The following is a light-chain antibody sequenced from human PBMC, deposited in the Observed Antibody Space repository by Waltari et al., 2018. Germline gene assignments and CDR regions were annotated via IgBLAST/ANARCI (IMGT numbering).Light chain of an antibody. CDR1: QRLSRP. J-gene: IGKJ1*01. Sequence: EIVLTQSPGTLSLSPGERATLSCRTSQRLSRPLAWYQQKPGQAPRLLIYDASRRATGIPDRFIGSGSGTDFSLTISRLEPEDFAVYYCQHYVTLPATFGQGTRVELK. CDR2: DAS. V-gene: IGKV3-20*01. CDR3: QHYVTLPAT.